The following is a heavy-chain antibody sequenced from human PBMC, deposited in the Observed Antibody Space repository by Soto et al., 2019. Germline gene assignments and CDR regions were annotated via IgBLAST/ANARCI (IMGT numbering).Heavy chain of an antibody. V-gene: IGHV1-69*02. D-gene: IGHD6-19*01. J-gene: IGHJ6*02. CDR3: ASFRSSAVYLYGMDV. Sequence: QVQLVQSGAEVKKPGSSVKVSCKASGGTFSSYTISWVRQAPGQGLEWMGRIIPILGIANYAQKFQGRVPITADKSTSTAYLELSSMSSEDTAVYYCASFRSSAVYLYGMDVWGQGTTVTVSS. CDR1: GGTFSSYT. CDR2: IIPILGIA.